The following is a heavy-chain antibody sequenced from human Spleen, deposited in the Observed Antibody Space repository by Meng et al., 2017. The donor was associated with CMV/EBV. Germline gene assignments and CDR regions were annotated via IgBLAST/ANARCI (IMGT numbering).Heavy chain of an antibody. CDR2: IYYSGST. CDR1: GSISSSSDY. Sequence: GSISSSSDYWGWIRQPPGKGLEWIGSIYYSGSTYYNPSLKSRVTISVDTSKNQFSLKLSSVTAADTAVYYCASVADYGSGSSYFDYWGQGTLVTVSS. J-gene: IGHJ4*02. V-gene: IGHV4-39*01. CDR3: ASVADYGSGSSYFDY. D-gene: IGHD3-10*01.